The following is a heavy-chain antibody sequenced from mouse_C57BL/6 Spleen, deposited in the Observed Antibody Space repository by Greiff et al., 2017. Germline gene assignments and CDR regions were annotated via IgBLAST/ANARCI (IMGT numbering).Heavy chain of an antibody. V-gene: IGHV1-62-2*01. CDR1: GYTFTEYT. CDR3: ARHAPHLRYWYFDV. J-gene: IGHJ1*03. CDR2: FYPGRGSI. Sequence: VQPQQFGAELVKPGASVKLSCKASGYTFTEYTIHWVKQRSGQGLEWIGWFYPGRGSIKDNEKFKDKATLAADKSSSTVYMELSRLTSEDSAVYVCARHAPHLRYWYFDVGGTGTTVTVSS.